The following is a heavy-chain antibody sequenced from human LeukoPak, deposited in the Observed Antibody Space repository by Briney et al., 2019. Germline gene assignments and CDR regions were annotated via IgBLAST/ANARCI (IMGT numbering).Heavy chain of an antibody. CDR2: ISRSSGYI. Sequence: GGSLRLSCAASGFTFSSYSMNWVRQAPGKGLEWVSSISRSSGYIYYADSVKGRFTISRDNAKNTLYLQMNSLRAEDTAVYYCAKDFERFDYWGQGTLVTVSS. CDR3: AKDFERFDY. V-gene: IGHV3-21*04. J-gene: IGHJ4*02. CDR1: GFTFSSYS.